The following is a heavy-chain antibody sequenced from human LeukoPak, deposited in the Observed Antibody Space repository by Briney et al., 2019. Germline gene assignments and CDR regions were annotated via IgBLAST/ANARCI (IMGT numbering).Heavy chain of an antibody. CDR2: ISGSGGST. Sequence: GGSLRLSCAASGFTFSSYAMSWVRQAPGKGLEWVSAISGSGGSTYYADSVKGRFTISRDNSKNTLYLQMNSLRAEDTAVYYCAKAGGYNYGPGSYYISGFDYWGQGTLVTVSS. CDR1: GFTFSSYA. D-gene: IGHD3-10*01. J-gene: IGHJ4*02. CDR3: AKAGGYNYGPGSYYISGFDY. V-gene: IGHV3-23*01.